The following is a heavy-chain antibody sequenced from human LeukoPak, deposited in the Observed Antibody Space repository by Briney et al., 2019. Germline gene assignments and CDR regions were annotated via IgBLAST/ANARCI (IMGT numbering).Heavy chain of an antibody. D-gene: IGHD3-10*01. V-gene: IGHV3-23*01. CDR1: GFTFSSYA. CDR2: ISGSGGST. J-gene: IGHJ4*02. Sequence: GGSLRLSCAASGFTFSSYAMTWVRQAPGKGLEWVSSISGSGGSTYYADSVKGRFTISRDNSKNTLYLQMNSLRAEDTAVYYCAKEIYRSGIYFVDYWGQGTLVTVSS. CDR3: AKEIYRSGIYFVDY.